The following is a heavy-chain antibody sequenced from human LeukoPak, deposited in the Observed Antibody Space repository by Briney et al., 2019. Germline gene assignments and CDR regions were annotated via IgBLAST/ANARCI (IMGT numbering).Heavy chain of an antibody. Sequence: QPGGSLRLSCAASGFIFTTYEMNWVRQAPGKGLEWVSYISSSGTTIYYADSVKGRFTISRDNAQNSLYLQMNSLRAEDTAVYYCAREAVTRNYFDYWGQGTLVTVSS. J-gene: IGHJ4*02. D-gene: IGHD4-17*01. V-gene: IGHV3-48*03. CDR1: GFIFTTYE. CDR3: AREAVTRNYFDY. CDR2: ISSSGTTI.